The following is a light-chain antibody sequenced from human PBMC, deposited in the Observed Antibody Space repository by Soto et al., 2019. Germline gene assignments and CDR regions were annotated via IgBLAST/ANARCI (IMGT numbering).Light chain of an antibody. CDR3: QQYGGSST. V-gene: IGKV3-20*01. J-gene: IGKJ1*01. Sequence: DIVWTQSPGSLSLSPGERATLSCRASQSLSSSYLAWYQQKPGQAPRLLIYDASSRATGIPDRISGSGSGTDFTLTISRLEPEDFAVYYCQQYGGSSTFGQGTKVDIK. CDR1: QSLSSSY. CDR2: DAS.